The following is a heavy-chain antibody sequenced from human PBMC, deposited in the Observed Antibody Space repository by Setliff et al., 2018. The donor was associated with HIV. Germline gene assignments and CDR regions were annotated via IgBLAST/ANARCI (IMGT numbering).Heavy chain of an antibody. D-gene: IGHD2-15*01. V-gene: IGHV1-69*10. CDR3: ARGPEEGDCSGGSCYGNFDP. J-gene: IGHJ5*02. CDR1: GGSFSDYS. CDR2: IIPMVSLP. Sequence: SVKVSCKASGGSFSDYSISWVRQAPGQAFEWMGGIIPMVSLPNFAQSFLGRLTITANRSTTTAYMELSRLTSEDTAVYYCARGPEEGDCSGGSCYGNFDPWGQGTLVTVSS.